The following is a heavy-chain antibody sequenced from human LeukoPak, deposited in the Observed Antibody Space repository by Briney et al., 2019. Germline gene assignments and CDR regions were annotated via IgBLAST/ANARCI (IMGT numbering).Heavy chain of an antibody. CDR1: GGSISSSSHY. CDR2: IYYSGSS. D-gene: IGHD3-22*01. V-gene: IGHV4-39*01. CDR3: ARRNYYDSSGYYWPYYYYGMDA. J-gene: IGHJ6*02. Sequence: SETLSLTCTVSGGSISSSSHYWGWIRQPPGKGLEWIGSIYYSGSSYYNPSLKSRVTISVDTSKNQFSLKLSSVTAADTAVYYCARRNYYDSSGYYWPYYYYGMDAWGQGTTVTVSS.